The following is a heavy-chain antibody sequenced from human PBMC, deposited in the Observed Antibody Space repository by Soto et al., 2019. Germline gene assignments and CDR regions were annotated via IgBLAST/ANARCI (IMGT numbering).Heavy chain of an antibody. V-gene: IGHV1-69*13. J-gene: IGHJ6*02. CDR3: ARANCSGGSCYPPYNYYYGMDV. Sequence: SVKVSCKASGVTFSSYAISWVRQAPGQGLEWMGGIIPIFGTANYAQKFQGRVTITADESTSTAYMELSSLRSEDTAVYYCARANCSGGSCYPPYNYYYGMDVWGQGTTVTVSS. CDR2: IIPIFGTA. CDR1: GVTFSSYA. D-gene: IGHD2-15*01.